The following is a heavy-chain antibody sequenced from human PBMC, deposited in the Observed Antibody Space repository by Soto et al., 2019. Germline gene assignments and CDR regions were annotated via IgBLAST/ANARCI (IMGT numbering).Heavy chain of an antibody. V-gene: IGHV3-30-3*01. CDR2: ISYDGSNK. D-gene: IGHD3-3*01. J-gene: IGHJ6*02. CDR1: GFTFSSYA. Sequence: GGSLRLSCAASGFTFSSYAMHWVRQAPGKGLEWVAVISYDGSNKYYADSVKGRFTISRDNSKNTLYLQMNSLRAEDTAVYYCAREDYDFWRGYPDYYYYGMDVWGQGTTVTVYS. CDR3: AREDYDFWRGYPDYYYYGMDV.